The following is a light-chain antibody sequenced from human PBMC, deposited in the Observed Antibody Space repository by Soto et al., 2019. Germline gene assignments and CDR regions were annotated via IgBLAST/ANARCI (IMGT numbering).Light chain of an antibody. CDR3: QQLNSYPLT. Sequence: IQLTQSPSSLSASVGYRVTITCRASQGISSYLAWYQQEPGKAPKLLIYAASTLQSGVTSRFSGSGSGTDFTLTISRKQPEYFATYYCQQLNSYPLTFGGGTKVDIK. CDR2: AAS. V-gene: IGKV1-9*01. CDR1: QGISSY. J-gene: IGKJ4*02.